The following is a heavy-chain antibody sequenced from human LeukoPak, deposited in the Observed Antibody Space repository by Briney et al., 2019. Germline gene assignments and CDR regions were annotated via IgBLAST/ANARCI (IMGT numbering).Heavy chain of an antibody. J-gene: IGHJ3*02. CDR1: GFTFSSYI. V-gene: IGHV3-23*01. CDR3: AKDEGRRRGYDILTGYYVGAFDI. Sequence: GWSLSLSRAASGFTFSSYIMSWVRPAPGKGLEWVSAISGSGGSTYYADSVKGRFTHSRDNAKTTLYLQMNSLRAEDKAVYYCAKDEGRRRGYDILTGYYVGAFDIWGQGTMVTVSS. CDR2: ISGSGGST. D-gene: IGHD3-9*01.